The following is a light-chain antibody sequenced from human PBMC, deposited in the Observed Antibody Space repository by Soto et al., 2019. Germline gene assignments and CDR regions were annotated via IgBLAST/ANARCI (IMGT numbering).Light chain of an antibody. CDR1: QSVSSN. J-gene: IGKJ2*01. V-gene: IGKV3-15*01. Sequence: EIEMTQSPATLSVSPGERATLSCRASQSVSSNLAWYQQKPGQAPRLLIYGASTRATGIPGRISGSGSGTEFTLTISSLQSEDFAVYYCQQYIDWPETFGQGTKVEIK. CDR3: QQYIDWPET. CDR2: GAS.